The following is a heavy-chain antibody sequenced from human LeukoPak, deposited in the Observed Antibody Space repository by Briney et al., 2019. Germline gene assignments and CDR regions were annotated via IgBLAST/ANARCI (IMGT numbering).Heavy chain of an antibody. CDR1: GGSIRSGGDY. Sequence: PSEALSLTCTVSGGSIRSGGDYWNWIRQPPGKGLEWIGYIYYSGSTYYNPSLKSRVTISVDTSKNQFSLKLSSVTAADTAVYYCARDQLGIYYFDYWGQGTLVTVSS. CDR3: ARDQLGIYYFDY. D-gene: IGHD6-13*01. V-gene: IGHV4-30-4*08. J-gene: IGHJ4*02. CDR2: IYYSGST.